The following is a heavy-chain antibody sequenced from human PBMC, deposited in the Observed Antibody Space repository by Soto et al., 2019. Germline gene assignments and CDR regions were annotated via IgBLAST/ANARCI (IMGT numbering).Heavy chain of an antibody. CDR2: ISSSSSYI. Sequence: EVQLVESGGGLVKPGGSLRLSCAASGFTFSSYSMNWVRQAPGKGLEWVSSISSSSSYIYYADSVKGRFTISRDNAKNSLYLQMNSLRAEDTAVYYCASLIPGYSYGSRNNGPYYGMDVWGQGTTVTVSS. V-gene: IGHV3-21*01. J-gene: IGHJ6*02. CDR3: ASLIPGYSYGSRNNGPYYGMDV. CDR1: GFTFSSYS. D-gene: IGHD5-18*01.